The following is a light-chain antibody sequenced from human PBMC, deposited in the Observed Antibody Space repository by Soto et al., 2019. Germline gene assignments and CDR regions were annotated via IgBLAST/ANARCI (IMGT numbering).Light chain of an antibody. CDR3: QQYNSWPQT. CDR1: QSVSSN. CDR2: GAS. V-gene: IGKV3-15*01. Sequence: EIVMTQSPATLSVSPGDRATLSCWASQSVSSNLAWYQQKPGQAPRLLIYGASPRATGFPARFSGSGSGTEFTLTISSLQSEDSAVYYCQQYNSWPQTFGQGAKVDIK. J-gene: IGKJ1*01.